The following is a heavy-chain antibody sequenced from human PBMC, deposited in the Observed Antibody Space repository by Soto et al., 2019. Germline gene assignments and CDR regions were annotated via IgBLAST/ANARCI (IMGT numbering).Heavy chain of an antibody. Sequence: SETLSLTCAVSGGSISSSNWWSWVRQPPGKGLEWIGEIYHSGSTNYNPSLKSRVTISVDKSKNQFSLKLSSVTAADTAVYYCARDWVVARGVYYGMDVWGQGTTVTVS. CDR2: IYHSGST. D-gene: IGHD2-15*01. CDR1: GGSISSSNW. J-gene: IGHJ6*02. CDR3: ARDWVVARGVYYGMDV. V-gene: IGHV4-4*02.